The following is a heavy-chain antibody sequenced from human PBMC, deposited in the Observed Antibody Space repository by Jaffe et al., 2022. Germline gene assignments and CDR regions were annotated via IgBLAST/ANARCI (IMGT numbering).Heavy chain of an antibody. V-gene: IGHV4-34*01. D-gene: IGHD6-13*01. CDR1: GGSFSGYY. CDR2: INHSGST. CDR3: ARRPPYSSKLAPGMDV. Sequence: QVQLQQWGAGLLKPSETLSLTCAVYGGSFSGYYWSWIRQPPGKGLEWIGEINHSGSTNYNPSLKSRVTISVDTSKNQFSLKLSSVTAADTAVYYCARRPPYSSKLAPGMDVWGKGTTVTVSS. J-gene: IGHJ6*04.